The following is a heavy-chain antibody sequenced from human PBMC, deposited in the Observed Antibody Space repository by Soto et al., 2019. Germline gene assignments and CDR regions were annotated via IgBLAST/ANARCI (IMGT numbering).Heavy chain of an antibody. J-gene: IGHJ4*02. CDR1: GYTFTTHG. CDR2: ISPYNGKT. Sequence: ASVKVSCKASGYTFTTHGISWVRQAPGQGLEWMGWISPYNGKTTYAQKVQGRVTMTTDTSTSTAYMELRGLISDDTAVYYCARVDDYVWGSFRPWGQGTQVTVSS. CDR3: ARVDDYVWGSFRP. V-gene: IGHV1-18*04. D-gene: IGHD3-16*02.